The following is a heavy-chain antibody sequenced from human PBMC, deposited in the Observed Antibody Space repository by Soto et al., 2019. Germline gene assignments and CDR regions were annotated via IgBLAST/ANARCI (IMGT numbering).Heavy chain of an antibody. CDR1: GFTFDDYT. CDR2: ISWDGGST. CDR3: AKDMEYSSSWYYFDY. D-gene: IGHD6-13*01. V-gene: IGHV3-43*01. Sequence: GGSLRLSCAASGFTFDDYTMHWVRQAPGKGLEWVSLISWDGGSTYYADSVKGRFTISRDNSKNSLYLQMNSLRTEDTALYYCAKDMEYSSSWYYFDYWGQGTLVTVSS. J-gene: IGHJ4*02.